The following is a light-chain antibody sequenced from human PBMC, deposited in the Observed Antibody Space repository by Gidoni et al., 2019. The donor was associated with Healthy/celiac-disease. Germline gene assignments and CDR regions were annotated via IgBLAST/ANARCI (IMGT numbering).Light chain of an antibody. V-gene: IGLV1-44*01. CDR3: AAWDDSLNGVV. CDR2: SNN. CDR1: TSTIGSNT. J-gene: IGLJ2*01. Sequence: QSVLTQPPSASGTPGQRVTISSSGSTSTIGSNTVNWYQQLPGTDPKLLIYSNNQRPSGVPDRFSGSKSGTSASLAISGLQSEDEADYYCAAWDDSLNGVVFGGGTKLTVL.